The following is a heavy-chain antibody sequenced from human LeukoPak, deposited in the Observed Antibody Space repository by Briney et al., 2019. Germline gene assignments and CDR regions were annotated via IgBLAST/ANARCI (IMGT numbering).Heavy chain of an antibody. Sequence: PSETLSLTCTVSGGSISSYYWSWIRQPPGKGLEWIGYIYYSGSTNYNPSLKSRVTISVDTSKNQFSLKLSSVTAADTAVYYCARDAQWIQLWLTGGFDYWGQGTLVTVSS. CDR2: IYYSGST. J-gene: IGHJ4*02. CDR3: ARDAQWIQLWLTGGFDY. CDR1: GGSISSYY. V-gene: IGHV4-59*12. D-gene: IGHD5-18*01.